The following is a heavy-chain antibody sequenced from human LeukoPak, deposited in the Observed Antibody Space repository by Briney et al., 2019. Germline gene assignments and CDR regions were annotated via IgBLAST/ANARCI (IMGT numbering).Heavy chain of an antibody. Sequence: PGGSLRLSCAASGFTFSSYAMHWVRQAPGKGLEWVAVISYDGSNKYYADSVKGRFTISRDNSKNTLYLQMNSLRAEDTAVHYCARFERVLKYQLPFRAFDIWGQGTMVTVSS. D-gene: IGHD2-2*01. CDR1: GFTFSSYA. CDR3: ARFERVLKYQLPFRAFDI. V-gene: IGHV3-30-3*01. J-gene: IGHJ3*02. CDR2: ISYDGSNK.